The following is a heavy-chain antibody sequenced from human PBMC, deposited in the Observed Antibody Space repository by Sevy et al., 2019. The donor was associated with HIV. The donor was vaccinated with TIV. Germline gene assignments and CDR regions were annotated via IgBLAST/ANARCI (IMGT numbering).Heavy chain of an antibody. CDR1: GFTFINHA. Sequence: GGSLRRSCAASGFTFINHAMHWVRQAPGKGLEWVTVISYDGSNKYYADSVKGRFTISIDTSKSTVFLQMDSLRAEDTAVYYCTSDLKSGYTNYYYFGMDVWGQGTTVTVSS. J-gene: IGHJ6*02. D-gene: IGHD5-12*01. V-gene: IGHV3-30*04. CDR2: ISYDGSNK. CDR3: TSDLKSGYTNYYYFGMDV.